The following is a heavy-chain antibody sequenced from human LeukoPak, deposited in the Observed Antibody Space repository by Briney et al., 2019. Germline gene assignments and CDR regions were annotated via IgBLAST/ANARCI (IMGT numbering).Heavy chain of an antibody. J-gene: IGHJ6*03. Sequence: ASVKVSCKASGGTFSSYAISWVRQAPGQGLEWMGGIIPIFGTANYAQKFQGRVTITADESTSTAYMELSSLRSEDTAVYYCARIGYSGYVGYYYYYMDVWSKGTTVTVSS. CDR1: GGTFSSYA. V-gene: IGHV1-69*01. CDR2: IIPIFGTA. D-gene: IGHD5-12*01. CDR3: ARIGYSGYVGYYYYYMDV.